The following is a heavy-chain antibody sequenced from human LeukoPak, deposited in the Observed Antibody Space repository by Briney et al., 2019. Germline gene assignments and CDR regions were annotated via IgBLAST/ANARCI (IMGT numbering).Heavy chain of an antibody. D-gene: IGHD6-13*01. CDR1: GGSISNYY. CDR2: IYCSGST. V-gene: IGHV4-59*01. CDR3: ARVFSSSWYYFDY. J-gene: IGHJ4*02. Sequence: SETLSLTCTVSGGSISNYYWTWIRQPPGKGLEWIGYIYCSGSTNYNPSLKSRVTISVDTSKNQFSLKLSSVTAADTAVYYCARVFSSSWYYFDYWGPGTLVTVSS.